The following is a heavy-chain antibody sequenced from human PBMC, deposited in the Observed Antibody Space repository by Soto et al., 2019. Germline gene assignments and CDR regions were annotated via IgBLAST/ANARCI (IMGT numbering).Heavy chain of an antibody. CDR3: ARTMVGARAGYFDY. D-gene: IGHD1-26*01. CDR2: IYYSGST. CDR1: GGSVSSGSYY. V-gene: IGHV4-61*01. J-gene: IGHJ4*02. Sequence: QVQLQESGPGLVKPSETLSLTCTVSGGSVSSGSYYWSWIRQPPGKGLEWIGYIYYSGSTNYNPSLKCLVTISGDTSNNQFSLKLSSVTAADTAVYYCARTMVGARAGYFDYWGRATLVTVSS.